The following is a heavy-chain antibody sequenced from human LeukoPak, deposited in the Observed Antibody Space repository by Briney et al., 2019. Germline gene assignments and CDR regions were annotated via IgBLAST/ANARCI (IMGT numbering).Heavy chain of an antibody. CDR3: AKSGYNRFDY. Sequence: PGGSLRLSCAASGFTFSSSAMSWGRQAPGKGLGWVSSISGSGSGGSTYYADSVKGRFTISRDNSKNTLYLQMNSLIAEDTAVYYCAKSGYNRFDYWGQGTRVTVSS. J-gene: IGHJ4*02. D-gene: IGHD5-24*01. CDR1: GFTFSSSA. CDR2: ISGSGSGGST. V-gene: IGHV3-23*01.